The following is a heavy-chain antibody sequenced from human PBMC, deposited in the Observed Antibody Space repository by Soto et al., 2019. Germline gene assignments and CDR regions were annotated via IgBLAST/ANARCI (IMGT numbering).Heavy chain of an antibody. CDR2: INHSGST. Sequence: PSETLSLTCAVYGGSFSGYYWSWIRQPPGKGLEWIGEINHSGSTNYNPSLKSRVTISVDTSKNQFSLKLSSVTAADTAVYYCARVPSFPRTKHLYCSGGSCYYNRFDYWGQGTLVTVSS. CDR3: ARVPSFPRTKHLYCSGGSCYYNRFDY. V-gene: IGHV4-34*01. J-gene: IGHJ4*02. D-gene: IGHD2-15*01. CDR1: GGSFSGYY.